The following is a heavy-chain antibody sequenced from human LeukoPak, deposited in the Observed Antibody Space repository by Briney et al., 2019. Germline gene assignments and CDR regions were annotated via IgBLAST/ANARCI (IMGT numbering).Heavy chain of an antibody. D-gene: IGHD6-19*01. CDR3: AVPQWLVEGAFDY. J-gene: IGHJ4*02. V-gene: IGHV1-46*01. Sequence: GASVKLSCKAAGNTFTNYSMHWVRQAPGQGLEWMGIINPSGGSINYAQKFQGRDTMTRDTSTSTVYMELSSLRSEDTAVYYWAVPQWLVEGAFDYWGQGTLVTVSS. CDR1: GNTFTNYS. CDR2: INPSGGSI.